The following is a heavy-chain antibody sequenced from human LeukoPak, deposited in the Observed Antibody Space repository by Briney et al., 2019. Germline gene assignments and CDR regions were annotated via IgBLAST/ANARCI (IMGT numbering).Heavy chain of an antibody. CDR2: IIPIFGTA. CDR1: GGTFSSYA. Sequence: GASVRVSCKASGGTFSSYAISWVRQAPGQGLEWMGGIIPIFGTANYAQKFQGRVTITADESTSTAYMELSSLRSEDTAVYYCARAPQEDFWSGYPGLDYWGQGTLVTVSS. J-gene: IGHJ4*02. CDR3: ARAPQEDFWSGYPGLDY. V-gene: IGHV1-69*01. D-gene: IGHD3-3*01.